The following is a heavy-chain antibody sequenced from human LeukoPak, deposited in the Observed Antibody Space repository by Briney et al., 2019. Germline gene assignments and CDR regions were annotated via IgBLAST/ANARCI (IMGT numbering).Heavy chain of an antibody. J-gene: IGHJ4*02. CDR1: GGSFSGYY. D-gene: IGHD6-13*01. Sequence: PSETLSLTCAVYGGSFSGYYWSWIRQPPGKGLERLGEINHSGSTNYNPSLKSRVTISVDTSKNQFSLKLSSVTAADTAVYYCARAWGSSWSFDYWGQGTLVTVSS. V-gene: IGHV4-34*01. CDR3: ARAWGSSWSFDY. CDR2: INHSGST.